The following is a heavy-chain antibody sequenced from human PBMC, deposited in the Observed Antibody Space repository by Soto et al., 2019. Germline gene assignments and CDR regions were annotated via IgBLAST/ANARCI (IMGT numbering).Heavy chain of an antibody. CDR3: ARGKEWELLGVLDRRPSGYYFDD. Sequence: SETLSLTCAVYGGSFSGYYWSWIRQPPGKGLEWIGEINHSGSTNYNPSLKSRVTISVDTSKNQFSLKLSSVTAADTAVYYCARGKEWELLGVLDRRPSGYYFDDWGKGTLVTVSS. CDR1: GGSFSGYY. V-gene: IGHV4-34*01. J-gene: IGHJ4*02. D-gene: IGHD1-26*01. CDR2: INHSGST.